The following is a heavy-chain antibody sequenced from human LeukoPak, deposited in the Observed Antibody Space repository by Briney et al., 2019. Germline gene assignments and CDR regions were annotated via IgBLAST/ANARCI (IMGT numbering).Heavy chain of an antibody. Sequence: GGSLRLSCPASGFTVISNYVSWVRQAPGTGLEWVSVIYSGGSTYYADSVKGRFTISRDNSKNTLYLQMNSLRAEDTAVYYCASGSGSYRTAYYYMDVWGKGTTVTVSS. V-gene: IGHV3-53*01. J-gene: IGHJ6*03. CDR1: GFTVISNY. CDR2: IYSGGST. CDR3: ASGSGSYRTAYYYMDV. D-gene: IGHD3-10*01.